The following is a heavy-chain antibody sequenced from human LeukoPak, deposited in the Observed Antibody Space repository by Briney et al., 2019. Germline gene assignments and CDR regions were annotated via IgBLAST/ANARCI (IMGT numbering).Heavy chain of an antibody. CDR2: MSYSGNT. Sequence: SETLSLTCTVSGASISSQFWSWVRQPPGKRPEYIGYMSYSGNTNYNPSLKSRVTISLDTSKSQFSLKLRSLTAADTAVYYCARFSSGSNWFDAWGQGTLVTVSS. V-gene: IGHV4-59*11. CDR1: GASISSQF. J-gene: IGHJ5*02. CDR3: ARFSSGSNWFDA.